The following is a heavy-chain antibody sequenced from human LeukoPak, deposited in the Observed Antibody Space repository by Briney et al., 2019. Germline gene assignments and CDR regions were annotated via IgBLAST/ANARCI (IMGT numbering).Heavy chain of an antibody. J-gene: IGHJ4*02. CDR3: VRAPPGTGWLIDH. D-gene: IGHD6-19*01. Sequence: GGGLMLSCSACGVAVRSDDMVWGRQATGKGLEWVSAINTAADTYYPDSVKGRFTISRENAKSSLYLQINSLRVGDTAVYYCVRAPPGTGWLIDHWGQGTLVAVSS. CDR1: GVAVRSDD. V-gene: IGHV3-13*04. CDR2: INTAADT.